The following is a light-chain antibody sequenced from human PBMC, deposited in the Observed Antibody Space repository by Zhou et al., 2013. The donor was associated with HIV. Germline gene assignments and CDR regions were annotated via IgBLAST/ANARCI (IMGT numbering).Light chain of an antibody. Sequence: DIVMTQTPLSLSVTPGQPASVSCRSSQSLLHSNGYNYLDWYLQKPGQSPQLLIYLGSNRASGVPDRFSGSGSGTDFTLKISRVEAEDVGVYYCMQALQTRTFGQGT. V-gene: IGKV2-28*01. CDR1: QSLLHSNGYNY. CDR2: LGS. J-gene: IGKJ1*01. CDR3: MQALQTRT.